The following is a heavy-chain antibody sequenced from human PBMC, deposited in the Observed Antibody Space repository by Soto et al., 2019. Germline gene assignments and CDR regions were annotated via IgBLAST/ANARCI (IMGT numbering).Heavy chain of an antibody. D-gene: IGHD6-13*01. CDR3: ARAHRDLQQLVQYYYGMNV. CDR1: GGSISSGDYY. CDR2: IAYSGST. V-gene: IGHV4-30-4*01. J-gene: IGHJ6*02. Sequence: QVQLQESGPGLVKPSQTLSLTCTASGGSISSGDYYWSWIRQPPGKGLEWIGYIAYSGSTYYNPSLKGRVSISVDTSKNQFSLKLSSVTAADTAVYYCARAHRDLQQLVQYYYGMNVWGQGTTVTVSS.